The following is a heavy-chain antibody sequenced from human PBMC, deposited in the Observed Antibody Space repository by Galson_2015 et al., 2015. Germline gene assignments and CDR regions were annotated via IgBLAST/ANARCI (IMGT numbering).Heavy chain of an antibody. J-gene: IGHJ5*02. CDR2: IFYRGST. D-gene: IGHD3-3*01. CDR1: GGSISSYY. CDR3: ARERRTYYDYWSTTAFDP. Sequence: LSLTCTVSGGSISSYYWNWIRQPPGKGLEWIGYIFYRGSTSYNPSLSSRVTISVDTSKNQFSLELRSVTAADTAVYYCARERRTYYDYWSTTAFDPWGQGTLVTVSS. V-gene: IGHV4-59*01.